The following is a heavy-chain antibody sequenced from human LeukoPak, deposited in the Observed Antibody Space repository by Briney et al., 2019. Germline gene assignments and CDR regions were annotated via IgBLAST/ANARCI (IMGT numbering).Heavy chain of an antibody. CDR3: ARAGTTGAFDI. CDR2: IYHSGST. Sequence: SETLSLTCAVSGGSISSGGYSWSWIRQPPGKGLEWIGYIYHSGSTYYNPSLKSRVTMSVDRSKNQFSLKLSSVTAADTAVYYCARAGTTGAFDIWGQGTMVTVSS. J-gene: IGHJ3*02. D-gene: IGHD1-7*01. CDR1: GGSISSGGYS. V-gene: IGHV4-30-2*01.